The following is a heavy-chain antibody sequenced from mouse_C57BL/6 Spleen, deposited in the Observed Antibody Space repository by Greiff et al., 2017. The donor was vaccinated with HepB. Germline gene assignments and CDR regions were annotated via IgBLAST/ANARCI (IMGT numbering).Heavy chain of an antibody. CDR3: ASYGNYVGYYAMDY. J-gene: IGHJ4*01. CDR2: IYPSDSET. V-gene: IGHV1-52*01. D-gene: IGHD2-1*01. CDR1: GYTFTSYW. Sequence: QVQLQQPGAELVRPGSSVKLSCKASGYTFTSYWMHWVKQRPIQGLEWIGNIYPSDSETHYNQKFKDKATLTVDKSSSTAYMQLSSLTSEDSAVYYCASYGNYVGYYAMDYWGQGTSVTASS.